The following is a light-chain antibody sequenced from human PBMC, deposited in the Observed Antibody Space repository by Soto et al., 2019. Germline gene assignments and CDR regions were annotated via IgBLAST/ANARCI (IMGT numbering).Light chain of an antibody. Sequence: NFMLTQPHSVSESPGKTVTISCTRSSGSIASNYVQWYQQRPGSSPTTVIYEDNQRPSGVPDRFSGSIDSSSNSASLTISGLKTEDEADYYCQSYDSSNRNGVFGGGTKLTVL. CDR2: EDN. J-gene: IGLJ3*02. CDR1: SGSIASNY. V-gene: IGLV6-57*01. CDR3: QSYDSSNRNGV.